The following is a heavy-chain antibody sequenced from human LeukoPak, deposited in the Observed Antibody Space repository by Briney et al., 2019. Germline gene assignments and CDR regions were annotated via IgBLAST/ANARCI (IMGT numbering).Heavy chain of an antibody. D-gene: IGHD6-6*01. V-gene: IGHV1-2*02. CDR1: GYSFAGYY. CDR2: INPNSGST. CDR3: ARAPVVDQQLVSF. Sequence: ASVKVSCKASGYSFAGYYLHWVRQPPGQGLEWMGWINPNSGSTNYAQKFQGRVAMTRDTSIRTAYMELTSLRSDDTAVYYCARAPVVDQQLVSFWGQGTLVTVSS. J-gene: IGHJ4*02.